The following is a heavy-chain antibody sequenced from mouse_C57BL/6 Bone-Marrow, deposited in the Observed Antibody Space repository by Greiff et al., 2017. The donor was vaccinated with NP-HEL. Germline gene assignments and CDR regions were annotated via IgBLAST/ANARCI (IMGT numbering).Heavy chain of an antibody. V-gene: IGHV7-1*01. J-gene: IGHJ1*03. CDR2: SRNKANDYTT. CDR1: GFTFSDFY. CDR3: ARDAGVARYFDV. Sequence: EVQLVESGGGLVQSGRSLRLSCATSGFTFSDFYMEWVRQAPGKGLEWIAASRNKANDYTTEYSASVKGRFIVSRDTSQSILYLQMNALRAEDTAIYYCARDAGVARYFDVWGTGTTVTVSS. D-gene: IGHD1-1*02.